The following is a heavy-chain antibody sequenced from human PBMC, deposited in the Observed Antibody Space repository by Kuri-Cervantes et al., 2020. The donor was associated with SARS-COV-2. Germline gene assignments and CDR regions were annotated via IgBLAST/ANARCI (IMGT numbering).Heavy chain of an antibody. V-gene: IGHV4-39*01. J-gene: IGHJ4*02. Sequence: SETLSLTCTVSGGSISSSSYYWGWIRQPPGKGLEWIGSIYYSGSTYYNPSLKSRVTISVDTSKNQFSLKLCSVTAADTAVYYCASRNDMITFGGVIVMGFDYWGQGTLVTVSS. CDR2: IYYSGST. CDR1: GGSISSSSYY. D-gene: IGHD3-16*02. CDR3: ASRNDMITFGGVIVMGFDY.